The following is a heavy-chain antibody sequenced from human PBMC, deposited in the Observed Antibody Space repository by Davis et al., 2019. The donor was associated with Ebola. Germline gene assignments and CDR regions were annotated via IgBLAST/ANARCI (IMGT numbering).Heavy chain of an antibody. CDR1: GFTSSSYA. CDR2: ISSSSSYI. CDR3: ARGATLTRDYFDY. D-gene: IGHD2-21*02. V-gene: IGHV3-21*01. J-gene: IGHJ4*02. Sequence: GESLKISCAASGFTSSSYAMNWVCQAPGKGLEWVSSISSSSSYIYYADSVKGRFTISRDNAKNSLYLQMNSLRAEDTAVYYCARGATLTRDYFDYWGQGTLVTVSS.